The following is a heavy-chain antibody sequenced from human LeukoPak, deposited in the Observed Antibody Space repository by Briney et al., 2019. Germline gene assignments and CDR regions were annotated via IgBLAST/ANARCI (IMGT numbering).Heavy chain of an antibody. CDR2: IYHSGST. CDR3: ARDQRDYYYYYYMDV. CDR1: GYSISSGYY. J-gene: IGHJ6*03. V-gene: IGHV4-38-2*02. Sequence: SETLSLTCTVFGYSISSGYYWGWIRQPPGKGLEWIGSIYHSGSTYYNPSLKSRVTISVDTSKNQFSLKLSSVTAADTAVYYCARDQRDYYYYYYMDVWGKGTTVTVSS.